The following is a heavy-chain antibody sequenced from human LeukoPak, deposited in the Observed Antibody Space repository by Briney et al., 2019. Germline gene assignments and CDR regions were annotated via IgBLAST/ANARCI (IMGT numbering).Heavy chain of an antibody. CDR2: MNPNSGNT. J-gene: IGHJ4*02. CDR1: GYTFTSYD. D-gene: IGHD3-22*01. Sequence: ASVKVSCKASGYTFTSYDINWVRQATGQGLEWMGWMNPNSGNTGYAQKFQGRVTMTRNTSISPAYMELSSLRSEDTAVYYCAREGTYYYDSSGYYYFDYWGQGTLVTVSS. V-gene: IGHV1-8*01. CDR3: AREGTYYYDSSGYYYFDY.